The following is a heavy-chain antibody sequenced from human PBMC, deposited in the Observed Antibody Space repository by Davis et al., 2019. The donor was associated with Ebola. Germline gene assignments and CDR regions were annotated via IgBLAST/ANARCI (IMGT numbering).Heavy chain of an antibody. Sequence: GESLKISCAASGFTFSSYSMNWVRQAPGKGLEWVSSISSSSSYIYYADSVKGRFTISRDNAKNSLYLQMNSLRAEDTAVYYCARVGIAAAGDAFDIWGQGTMVTVSS. J-gene: IGHJ3*02. V-gene: IGHV3-21*01. CDR2: ISSSSSYI. CDR3: ARVGIAAAGDAFDI. D-gene: IGHD6-13*01. CDR1: GFTFSSYS.